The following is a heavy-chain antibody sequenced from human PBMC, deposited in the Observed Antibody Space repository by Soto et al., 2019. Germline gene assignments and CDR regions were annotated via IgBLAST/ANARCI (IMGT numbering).Heavy chain of an antibody. Sequence: QVQLVESGGGVVQPGRSLRLSCVASGFSFSTSTMHWVRLTAGKGLEWVALVSDYGSNADYADSVQGRFTISRDNSKNTLFLQMDSLRPEDTAIYYCAGVRPGDNGYPFFDYWGQGTLVTVSS. CDR3: AGVRPGDNGYPFFDY. D-gene: IGHD3-22*01. V-gene: IGHV3-30-3*01. CDR2: VSDYGSNA. CDR1: GFSFSTST. J-gene: IGHJ4*02.